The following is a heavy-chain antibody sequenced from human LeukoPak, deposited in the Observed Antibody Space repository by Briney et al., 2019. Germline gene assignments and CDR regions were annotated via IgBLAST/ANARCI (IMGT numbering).Heavy chain of an antibody. D-gene: IGHD2-21*01. V-gene: IGHV4-59*01. CDR1: GDPLKSYF. CDR2: IYYSGST. Sequence: KPSEAPSLTRTVSGDPLKSYFWSWVRQPPREGLEWIGHIYYSGSTNYNPSLKSRVTISIDTSKNQFSLKLSSVTAADTAVYYCARTAYARFFDLWGRGTLVTVSS. J-gene: IGHJ2*01. CDR3: ARTAYARFFDL.